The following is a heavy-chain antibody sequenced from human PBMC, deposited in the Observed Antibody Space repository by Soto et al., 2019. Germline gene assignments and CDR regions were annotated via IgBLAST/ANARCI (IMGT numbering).Heavy chain of an antibody. D-gene: IGHD2-15*01. CDR1: GGTFSSYA. J-gene: IGHJ4*02. CDR3: ARAPAAPGYCSGGRCFEYYFDY. Sequence: SVKVSCKASGGTFSSYAISWVRQAPGQGLEWMGGIIPIFGTANYAQKFQGRVTITADESTSTAYMELSSLRSEDTAVYYCARAPAAPGYCSGGRCFEYYFDYWGQGTLVTVSS. V-gene: IGHV1-69*13. CDR2: IIPIFGTA.